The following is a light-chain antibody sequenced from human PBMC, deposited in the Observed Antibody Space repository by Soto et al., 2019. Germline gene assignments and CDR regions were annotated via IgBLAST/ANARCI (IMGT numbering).Light chain of an antibody. Sequence: DIQVTQSPSSLYASVGDRVTITWRASQSISSYLNWYQQKPGKAPKLLIYAASSLQSGVPSRFSGSGSGTDFTLTISSLQPEDFATYYCQQSYSTPLTFGGGTKVDIK. CDR2: AAS. V-gene: IGKV1-39*01. CDR1: QSISSY. CDR3: QQSYSTPLT. J-gene: IGKJ4*01.